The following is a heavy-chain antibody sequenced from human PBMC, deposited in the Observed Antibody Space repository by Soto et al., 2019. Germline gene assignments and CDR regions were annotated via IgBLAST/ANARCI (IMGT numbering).Heavy chain of an antibody. CDR1: GGSISSGGYY. CDR2: IYYSGST. D-gene: IGHD6-13*01. CDR3: ASLRRYSLQPSTPSSYYYYGMDV. J-gene: IGHJ6*02. Sequence: SETLSLTCTVSGGSISSGGYYWSWIRQHPGKGLEWIGYIYYSGSTYYNPSLKSRVTISVDTSKNQFSLKLSSVTAADTAVYYWASLRRYSLQPSTPSSYYYYGMDVWGQGTTVTVSS. V-gene: IGHV4-31*03.